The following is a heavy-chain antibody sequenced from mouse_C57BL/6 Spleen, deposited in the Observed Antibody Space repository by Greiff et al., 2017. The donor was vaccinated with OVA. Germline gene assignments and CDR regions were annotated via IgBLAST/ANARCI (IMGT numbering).Heavy chain of an antibody. CDR1: GFSLSTFGMG. CDR2: IWWDDDK. Sequence: QVTLKVCGPGILQPSQTLSLTCSFSGFSLSTFGMGVGWIRQPSGKGLEWLAHIWWDDDKYYNPALKSRLTISKDTSKNQVFLKIANVDTADTATYYCARPFYDGYYGYAMDYWGQGTSVTVSS. J-gene: IGHJ4*01. CDR3: ARPFYDGYYGYAMDY. D-gene: IGHD2-3*01. V-gene: IGHV8-8*01.